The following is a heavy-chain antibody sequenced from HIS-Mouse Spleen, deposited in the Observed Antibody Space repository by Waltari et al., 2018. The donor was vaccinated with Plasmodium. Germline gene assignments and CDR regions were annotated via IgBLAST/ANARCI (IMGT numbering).Heavy chain of an antibody. V-gene: IGHV3-30*04. CDR2: ISYDGSNK. Sequence: QVQLVESGGGVVQPGRSLRLSCSASGFTFSRFAMPWVLQAPGKGLEGVAVISYDGSNKYYADSVKGRFTISRDNSKNTLYLQMNSLRAEDTAVYYCARAHTGYSSSWYYYGMDVWGQGTTVTVSS. D-gene: IGHD6-13*01. CDR3: ARAHTGYSSSWYYYGMDV. J-gene: IGHJ6*02. CDR1: GFTFSRFA.